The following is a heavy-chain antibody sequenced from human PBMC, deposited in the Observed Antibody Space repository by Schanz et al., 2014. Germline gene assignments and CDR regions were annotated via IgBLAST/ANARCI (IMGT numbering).Heavy chain of an antibody. CDR3: VKDLQRELLRDDHYYGMDV. Sequence: QVQLVESGGGVVQPGGSLRLSCAASGFRFSDNYMSWVRQAPGKGPEWVAVVCYDGSKKYYADSVKGRFTTSRDNSKNTMYLQMNSLRAEDTAVYYCVKDLQRELLRDDHYYGMDVWGQGTTVTVSS. CDR2: VCYDGSKK. D-gene: IGHD1-26*01. J-gene: IGHJ6*02. V-gene: IGHV3-33*06. CDR1: GFRFSDNY.